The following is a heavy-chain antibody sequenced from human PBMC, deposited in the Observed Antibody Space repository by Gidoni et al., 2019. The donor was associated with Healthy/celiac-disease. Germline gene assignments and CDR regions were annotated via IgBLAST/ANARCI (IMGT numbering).Heavy chain of an antibody. V-gene: IGHV3-53*01. J-gene: IGHJ4*02. CDR1: GFTVSSNY. CDR2: IYSGGGT. D-gene: IGHD6-19*01. CDR3: ARDRGSSGWIFDY. Sequence: EVQLVESGGGLIQPGGSLRLSCAASGFTVSSNYMSWVRQAPGKGLEWVSVIYSGGGTYYSDSVKGRFTISRDDSKNTLYLQMNSLRAEDTAVYYCARDRGSSGWIFDYWGQGTLVTVSS.